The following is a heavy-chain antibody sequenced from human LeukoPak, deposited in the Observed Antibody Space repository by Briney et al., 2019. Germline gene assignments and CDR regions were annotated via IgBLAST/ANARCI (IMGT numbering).Heavy chain of an antibody. CDR3: ARVDSDYYDSSGYYRH. Sequence: PSETLSLTCTVSGGSISSSSYYWGWIRHPPGKGLEWIGSIYYSGSTYYNPSLKSRVTISVDTSKNQFSLKLSSVTAADTAVYYCARVDSDYYDSSGYYRHWGQGTLVTVSS. CDR1: GGSISSSSYY. V-gene: IGHV4-39*07. CDR2: IYYSGST. J-gene: IGHJ4*02. D-gene: IGHD3-22*01.